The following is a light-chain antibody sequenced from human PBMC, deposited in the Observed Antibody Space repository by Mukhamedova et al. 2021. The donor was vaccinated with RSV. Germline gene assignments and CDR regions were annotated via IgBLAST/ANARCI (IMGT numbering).Light chain of an antibody. J-gene: IGKJ3*01. CDR3: QRYNSVPPT. CDR2: AAS. Sequence: WYQRRVHGESPKLLIYAASTLQPGVPSRFSGSGSGRDFTLSIDGLQPEDVATYYCQRYNSVPPTFGPGTKVDFK. V-gene: IGKV1-27*01.